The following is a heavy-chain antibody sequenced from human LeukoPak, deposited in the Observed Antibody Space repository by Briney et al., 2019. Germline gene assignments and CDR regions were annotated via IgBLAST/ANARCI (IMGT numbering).Heavy chain of an antibody. V-gene: IGHV4-4*02. D-gene: IGHD3-16*01. Sequence: SGTLSLTCAVSGGSLSSSNWWNWVRPTPGKGLEGIGEIYHRGNTHYNPSLKSRVTMPVDTSTNQFSLRVNSVTAADTAVYYCARAFYPPDFGFGRAPYYFDKWGRGTLVTVSS. CDR1: GGSLSSSNW. CDR2: IYHRGNT. CDR3: ARAFYPPDFGFGRAPYYFDK. J-gene: IGHJ4*02.